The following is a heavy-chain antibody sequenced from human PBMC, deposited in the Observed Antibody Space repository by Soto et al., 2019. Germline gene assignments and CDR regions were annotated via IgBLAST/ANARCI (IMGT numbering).Heavy chain of an antibody. CDR3: ARGYVVVTV. J-gene: IGHJ4*02. CDR1: GGSFSGYY. D-gene: IGHD2-21*02. V-gene: IGHV4-34*01. CDR2: INHSGST. Sequence: SETLSLTXAVYGGSFSGYYWSWIRQPPGKGLEWIGEINHSGSTNYNPSLKSRVTISVDTSKNQFSLKLSSVTAADTAVYYCARGYVVVTVWGQGTLVTVSS.